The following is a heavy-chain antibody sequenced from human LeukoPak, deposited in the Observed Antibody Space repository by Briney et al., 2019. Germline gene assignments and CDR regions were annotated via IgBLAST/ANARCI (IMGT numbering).Heavy chain of an antibody. Sequence: GGSLRLSCAASGLTFSGYEMNWVRQAPGKGLEWVSCISTSGNTIYYADSLKGRFTVSRDNAENFLYLQMNSLRAEDTAVYYCARERGGRSGLDDWGQGALVIVSS. CDR2: ISTSGNTI. V-gene: IGHV3-48*03. CDR1: GLTFSGYE. D-gene: IGHD2-15*01. J-gene: IGHJ4*02. CDR3: ARERGGRSGLDD.